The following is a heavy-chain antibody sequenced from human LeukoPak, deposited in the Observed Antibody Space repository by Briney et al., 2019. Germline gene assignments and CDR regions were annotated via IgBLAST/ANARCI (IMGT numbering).Heavy chain of an antibody. CDR1: GFTVSSNY. J-gene: IGHJ6*02. CDR3: AREYSYGNYGMDV. Sequence: GGSLRLSCAASGFTVSSNYMSWVRQAPGKGLEWVSVIYSGGSTYYADSVKGRFTISRDNSKNTLYLQMNSLRAEGTAVYYCAREYSYGNYGMDVWGQGTTVTVSS. V-gene: IGHV3-66*01. CDR2: IYSGGST. D-gene: IGHD5-18*01.